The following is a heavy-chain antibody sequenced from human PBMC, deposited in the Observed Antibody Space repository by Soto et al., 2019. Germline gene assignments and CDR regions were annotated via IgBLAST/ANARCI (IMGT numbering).Heavy chain of an antibody. J-gene: IGHJ3*02. CDR2: IIPILGIA. CDR3: AREVITFGGVIVNSAFDI. D-gene: IGHD3-16*02. Sequence: ASVKVSCKASGGTLSSYTIIWVRQGPGQRVEWMGRIIPILGIANYAQKFQGRVTITADKSTSTAYMELSSLRSEDTAVYYCAREVITFGGVIVNSAFDIWGQGTMVTVSS. V-gene: IGHV1-69*04. CDR1: GGTLSSYT.